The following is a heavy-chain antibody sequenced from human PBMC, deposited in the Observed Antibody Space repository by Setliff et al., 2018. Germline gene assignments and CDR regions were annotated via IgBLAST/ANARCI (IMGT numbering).Heavy chain of an antibody. V-gene: IGHV1-18*01. CDR2: ISPYSGNT. CDR3: SRLVRYCTTTTCQRASGDDY. J-gene: IGHJ4*02. CDR1: GYTFTNYG. D-gene: IGHD2-8*01. Sequence: ASVKVSCKASGYTFTNYGVTWVRQAPGQGLEWMGWISPYSGNTYYAQELQGRVTLTTDTSTTTAYLELRSLTSDDTAVYYCSRLVRYCTTTTCQRASGDDYWGQGTQVTVSS.